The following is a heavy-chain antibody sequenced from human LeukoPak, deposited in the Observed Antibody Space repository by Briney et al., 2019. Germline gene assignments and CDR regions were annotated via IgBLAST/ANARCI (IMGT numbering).Heavy chain of an antibody. D-gene: IGHD3-3*01. Sequence: GGSLRLSCATSGFSFSSYAMSWVRQAPGKGLEWVSAISGSGGRIYYADSVKGRITISRDNAKNSLNLQMSSLRAEDTAVYYCARVPGGLEWSDFDYWGQGTLVTVSS. J-gene: IGHJ4*02. CDR2: ISGSGGRI. V-gene: IGHV3-23*01. CDR1: GFSFSSYA. CDR3: ARVPGGLEWSDFDY.